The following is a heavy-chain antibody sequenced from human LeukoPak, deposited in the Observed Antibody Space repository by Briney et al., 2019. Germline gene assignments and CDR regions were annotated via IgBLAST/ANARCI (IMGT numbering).Heavy chain of an antibody. V-gene: IGHV4-34*01. CDR1: DGSFSGYY. D-gene: IGHD3-22*01. CDR3: ARDLFARTNYYDSSGYSSY. Sequence: SETLSLTCAVYDGSFSGYYWSWIRQPPGKGLEWIGEINHSGSTNYNPSLKSRVTISLDTSKNQFSLKLSSVTAADTAVYYCARDLFARTNYYDSSGYSSYWGQGTLVTVSS. J-gene: IGHJ4*02. CDR2: INHSGST.